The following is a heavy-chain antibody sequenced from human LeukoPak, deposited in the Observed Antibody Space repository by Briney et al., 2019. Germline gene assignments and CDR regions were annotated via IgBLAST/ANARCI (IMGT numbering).Heavy chain of an antibody. D-gene: IGHD4-17*01. J-gene: IGHJ4*02. CDR3: ARGNYGDYARSSFDY. CDR1: GFTFSSYQ. Sequence: GGSLRLSCAASGFTFSSYQMNWVRQAPGKGLEWVSYISSSGGTTYYADSVKGRFTISRDNAKNSLYLQMNSLRAEDTAVYYCARGNYGDYARSSFDYWGQGTLVTVSS. V-gene: IGHV3-48*03. CDR2: ISSSGGTT.